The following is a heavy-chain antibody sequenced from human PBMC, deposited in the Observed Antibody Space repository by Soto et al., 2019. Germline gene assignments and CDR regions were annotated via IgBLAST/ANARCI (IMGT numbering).Heavy chain of an antibody. J-gene: IGHJ4*02. Sequence: QVQLVQSGAEVRKPGSSVKVSCKASGGTFSRHAISWVRQAPGQGLDLMGGIIPIFGTANHAQKFQGRVTIIADESTSTVYMELSSLRSEDTAMYYCARGWGYDSNDYYYAYWGQGTLVIVSS. V-gene: IGHV1-69*01. D-gene: IGHD3-22*01. CDR2: IIPIFGTA. CDR1: GGTFSRHA. CDR3: ARGWGYDSNDYYYAY.